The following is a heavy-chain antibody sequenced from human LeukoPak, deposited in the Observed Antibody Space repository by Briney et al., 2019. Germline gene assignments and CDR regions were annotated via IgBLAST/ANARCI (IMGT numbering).Heavy chain of an antibody. J-gene: IGHJ4*02. D-gene: IGHD3-16*01. CDR3: ASRGSHTTIFDY. CDR2: INPNSGDT. V-gene: IGHV1-2*02. Sequence: ASVKVSCKASGYTFTGYYMHWVRQAPGQGLEWMGWINPNSGDTNYAQKFQGRVTMTRDTSINTAHMELSRLRSDDPAVYCCASRGSHTTIFDYWGQGTLVTVSS. CDR1: GYTFTGYY.